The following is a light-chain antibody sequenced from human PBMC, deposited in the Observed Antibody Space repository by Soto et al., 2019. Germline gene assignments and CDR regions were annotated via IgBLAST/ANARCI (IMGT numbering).Light chain of an antibody. CDR2: EVS. CDR1: SSDVGGYNY. CDR3: SSYRTGGPFV. V-gene: IGLV2-14*01. Sequence: QSALTQPASVSGSPGQSIAISCTGTSSDVGGYNYVCWYQQLPGKAPKLLISEVSNRPSGVSHRFSGSKSGNTASLTISGLQAEDEADYYCSSYRTGGPFVFGTGTKATVL. J-gene: IGLJ1*01.